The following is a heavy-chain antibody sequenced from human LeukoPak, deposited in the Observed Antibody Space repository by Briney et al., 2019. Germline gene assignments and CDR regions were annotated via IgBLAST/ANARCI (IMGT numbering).Heavy chain of an antibody. CDR1: GGSFSGYY. CDR3: ARRTGVFYGSGSYYNVGRFDY. CDR2: INHSGST. J-gene: IGHJ4*02. D-gene: IGHD3-10*01. V-gene: IGHV4-34*01. Sequence: SETLSLTCAVYGGSFSGYYWSWIRQPPGKGLEWIGEINHSGSTNYNPSLKSRVTISVDTSKNQLSLKLSSVTAADTAVYYCARRTGVFYGSGSYYNVGRFDYWGQGTLVTVSS.